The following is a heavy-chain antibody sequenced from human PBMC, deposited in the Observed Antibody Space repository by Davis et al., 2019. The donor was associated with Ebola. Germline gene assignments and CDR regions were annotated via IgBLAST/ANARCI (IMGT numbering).Heavy chain of an antibody. D-gene: IGHD1-26*01. J-gene: IGHJ3*02. Sequence: ASVKVSCKASRGAFSSNPISWVRQAPGQGLEWMGWISAYNGNTAYAQILQGRVTMTTDTSTGTAYMELRSLRSDDTAVYFCARTSIVGTTTTASDIWGQGTMVTVSS. CDR2: ISAYNGNT. V-gene: IGHV1-18*01. CDR3: ARTSIVGTTTTASDI. CDR1: RGAFSSNP.